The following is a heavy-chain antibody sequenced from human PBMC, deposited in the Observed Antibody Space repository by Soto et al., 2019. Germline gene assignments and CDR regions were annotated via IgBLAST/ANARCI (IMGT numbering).Heavy chain of an antibody. CDR1: GFTFSSYA. CDR2: ISGSGGST. CDR3: AKLYSSSSSRVDP. J-gene: IGHJ5*02. V-gene: IGHV3-23*01. D-gene: IGHD6-6*01. Sequence: PGGSLRLSCAASGFTFSSYAMSWVRQAPGKGLEWVSDISGSGGSTYYADSVKGRFTISRDNAKNSLYLQMNSLRAEDTAVYYCAKLYSSSSSRVDPWGQGTLVTVSS.